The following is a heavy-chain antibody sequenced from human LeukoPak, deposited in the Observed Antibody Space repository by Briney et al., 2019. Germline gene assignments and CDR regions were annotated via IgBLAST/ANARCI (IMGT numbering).Heavy chain of an antibody. CDR3: SKEGVRCCHDDY. CDR2: IHYDGSIK. Sequence: GGSLRLSCAASGFTFSSSGLHWVRQAPDKGLEWVAFIHYDGSIKYYADSVKGRFTISRDNSKNTLYLQMDSLRGEDTDVYYCSKEGVRCCHDDYWGRGTLVTVSS. V-gene: IGHV3-30*02. D-gene: IGHD2-2*01. CDR1: GFTFSSSG. J-gene: IGHJ4*02.